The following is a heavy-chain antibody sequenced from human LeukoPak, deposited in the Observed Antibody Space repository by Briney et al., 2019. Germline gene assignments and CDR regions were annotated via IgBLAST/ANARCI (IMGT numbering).Heavy chain of an antibody. D-gene: IGHD3-22*01. Sequence: PSETLSLTCTVSGGSISSSNYYWGWIRQPPGKGLEWIGSIYYSGSTYYNPSLKSRVTISVDTSKNQFSLKLSSVTAADTAVYYCARLGRDYYDSSGQVDYWGQGTLVTVSS. CDR3: ARLGRDYYDSSGQVDY. CDR2: IYYSGST. J-gene: IGHJ4*02. V-gene: IGHV4-39*01. CDR1: GGSISSSNYY.